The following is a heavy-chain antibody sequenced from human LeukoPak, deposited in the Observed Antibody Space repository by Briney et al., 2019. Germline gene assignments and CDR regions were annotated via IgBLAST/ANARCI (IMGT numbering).Heavy chain of an antibody. CDR1: GFTFSSYS. J-gene: IGHJ4*02. CDR3: ASGRILTLSTVAGTGLDN. Sequence: GGSLRLSCAASGFTFSSYSMNWVRQAPGKGLEWVSSISSSSSYIYYADSVKGRFTISRDNAKNSLYLQMNSLRAEDTAVYYCASGRILTLSTVAGTGLDNWGQGTLVTVSS. V-gene: IGHV3-21*01. CDR2: ISSSSSYI. D-gene: IGHD6-19*01.